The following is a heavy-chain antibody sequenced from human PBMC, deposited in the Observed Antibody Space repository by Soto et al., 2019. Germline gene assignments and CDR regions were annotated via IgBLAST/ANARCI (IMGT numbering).Heavy chain of an antibody. CDR3: ARGNCHYYDRSGSLNYFDS. Sequence: ASVKVSCKASGHNFIGYYLHWVRQAPGQGLEWMGWVNPKSGGTNYAQKFQGRVTMTRDTSISTAYMELSRRRSDDTAVHYCARGNCHYYDRSGSLNYFDSWAQGTPAPV. D-gene: IGHD3-22*01. CDR2: VNPKSGGT. CDR1: GHNFIGYY. V-gene: IGHV1-2*02. J-gene: IGHJ4*02.